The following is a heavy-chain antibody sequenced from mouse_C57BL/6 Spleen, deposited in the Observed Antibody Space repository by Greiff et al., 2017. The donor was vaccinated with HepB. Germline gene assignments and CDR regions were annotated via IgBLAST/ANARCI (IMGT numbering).Heavy chain of an antibody. CDR2: IDPSDSET. Sequence: QVQLQQPGAELVRPGSSVKLSCKASGYTFTSYWMHWVKQRPIQGLEWIGNIDPSDSETHYNQKFKDKATLTVDKSSSTAYMQLSSLTSEDSAVYYCASLPFYYGSSRYFDVWGTGTTVTVSS. V-gene: IGHV1-52*01. D-gene: IGHD1-1*01. CDR3: ASLPFYYGSSRYFDV. CDR1: GYTFTSYW. J-gene: IGHJ1*03.